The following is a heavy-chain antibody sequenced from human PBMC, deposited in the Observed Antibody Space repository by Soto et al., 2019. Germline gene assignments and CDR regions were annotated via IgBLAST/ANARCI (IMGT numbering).Heavy chain of an antibody. CDR2: TFYRSKWYN. CDR1: GDSVSSNSAA. Sequence: SQTLSLTCVISGDSVSSNSAAWNWIRQSPSSGLEWLGRTFYRSKWYNEYAVSVNSRITINPDTVKNQFSLQLRSLTPDDTAVYYCTRFGGGENYWGQGPRVTVPS. V-gene: IGHV6-1*01. J-gene: IGHJ4*02. D-gene: IGHD2-21*01. CDR3: TRFGGGENY.